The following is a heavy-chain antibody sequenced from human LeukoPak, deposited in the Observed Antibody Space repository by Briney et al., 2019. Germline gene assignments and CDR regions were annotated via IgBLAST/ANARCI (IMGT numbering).Heavy chain of an antibody. CDR2: ISYDGSNK. CDR1: GFTFSSYA. CDR3: AREITIVGATAFDY. V-gene: IGHV3-30*04. D-gene: IGHD1-26*01. Sequence: GGSLRLSCAASGFTFSSYAMHWARQAPGKGLEWVAVISYDGSNKYYADSVKGRFTISRDNSKNTLYLQMNSLRAEDTAVYYCAREITIVGATAFDYWGQGTLVTVSS. J-gene: IGHJ4*02.